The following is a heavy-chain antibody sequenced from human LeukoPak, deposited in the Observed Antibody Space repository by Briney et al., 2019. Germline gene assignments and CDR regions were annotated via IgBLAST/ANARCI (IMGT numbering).Heavy chain of an antibody. CDR3: ARVSGQLWAYFDY. V-gene: IGHV4-34*01. CDR2: INHSGST. CDR1: GRSFSGYY. D-gene: IGHD5-18*01. Sequence: SETLSLTCAVYGRSFSGYYWSWIRQPPGKGLEWIGEINHSGSTNYNPSLKSRVTISVDTSKNQFSLKLSSVTAADTAVYYCARVSGQLWAYFDYWGQGTLVTVSS. J-gene: IGHJ4*02.